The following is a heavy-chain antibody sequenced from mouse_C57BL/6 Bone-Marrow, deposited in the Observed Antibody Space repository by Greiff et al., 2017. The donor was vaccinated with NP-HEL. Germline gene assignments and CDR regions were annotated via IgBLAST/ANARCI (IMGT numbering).Heavy chain of an antibody. Sequence: EAGGGLVQPKGSLKLSCAASGFSFNTYAMNWVRQAPGKGLEWVARIRSKSNNYATYYADSVKDRFTISRDDSESMLYLQMNNLKTEDTAMYYCVRVTGFAYWGQGTLVTVSA. CDR2: IRSKSNNYAT. CDR1: GFSFNTYA. J-gene: IGHJ3*01. D-gene: IGHD2-1*01. CDR3: VRVTGFAY. V-gene: IGHV10-1*01.